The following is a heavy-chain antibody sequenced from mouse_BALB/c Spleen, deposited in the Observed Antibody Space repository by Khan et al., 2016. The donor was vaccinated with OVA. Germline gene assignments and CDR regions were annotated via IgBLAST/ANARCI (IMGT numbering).Heavy chain of an antibody. Sequence: QVQLKESGAELVKPGASVRLSCKASGYTFTSYYLYWVKQRPGHGREWIGDINPSTGGTNFNEKFKSKATLTVDKSSSTAYMQLSSLTSEDSAVYYVTRSGYGTFAYWGQGTLVTVS. CDR1: GYTFTSYY. J-gene: IGHJ3*01. CDR2: INPSTGGT. D-gene: IGHD2-1*01. CDR3: TRSGYGTFAY. V-gene: IGHV1S81*02.